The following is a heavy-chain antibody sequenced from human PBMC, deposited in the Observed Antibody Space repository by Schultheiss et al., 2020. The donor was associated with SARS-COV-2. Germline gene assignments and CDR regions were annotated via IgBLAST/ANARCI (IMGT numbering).Heavy chain of an antibody. D-gene: IGHD3-10*01. J-gene: IGHJ6*02. V-gene: IGHV4-31*03. CDR3: ARDRAYYGMDV. CDR1: GGSISSGGYY. CDR2: IYYSGST. Sequence: SETLSLTCTVSGGSISSGGYYWSWIRQHPGKGLEWIGYIYYSGSTYYNPSLKSRVTMSVDTSKNQFSLKLSSVTAADTAVYYCARDRAYYGMDVWGQGTTVTVSS.